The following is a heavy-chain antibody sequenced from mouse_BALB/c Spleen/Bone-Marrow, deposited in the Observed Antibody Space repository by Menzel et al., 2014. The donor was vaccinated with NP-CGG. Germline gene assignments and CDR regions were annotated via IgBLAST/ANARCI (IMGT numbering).Heavy chain of an antibody. CDR2: ISDAGSYT. CDR3: ARDGDYRYAWFAY. J-gene: IGHJ3*01. D-gene: IGHD2-14*01. CDR1: GFTFSDYY. V-gene: IGHV5-4*02. Sequence: EVKLMESGGGSVKPGGSLKLSCAASGFTFSDYYMYWVRQTPEKRLEWVATISDAGSYTYYPDSVKGRLTISRDNAKNNLYLQMISLKSEDTAMYYCARDGDYRYAWFAYWGQGTLVTVST.